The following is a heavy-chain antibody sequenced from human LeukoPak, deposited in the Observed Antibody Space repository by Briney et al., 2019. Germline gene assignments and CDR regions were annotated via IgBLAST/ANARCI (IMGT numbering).Heavy chain of an antibody. CDR1: GYTFTSYY. CDR3: AKTFVVVPAARLGYAFDI. J-gene: IGHJ3*02. Sequence: ASVKVSCKASGYTFTSYYMHWVRQAPGQGLEWMGIINPSGGSTSYAQKFQGRVTMTRDTSTSTVYMELSSLRSEDTAVYYCAKTFVVVPAARLGYAFDIWGQGTMVTVSS. D-gene: IGHD2-2*01. CDR2: INPSGGST. V-gene: IGHV1-46*01.